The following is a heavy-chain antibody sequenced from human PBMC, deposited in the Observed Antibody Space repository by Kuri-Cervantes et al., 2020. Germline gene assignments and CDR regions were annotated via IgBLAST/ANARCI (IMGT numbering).Heavy chain of an antibody. J-gene: IGHJ4*02. CDR1: GFTLSSYP. CDR2: ISSNGDTT. D-gene: IGHD3-10*01. V-gene: IGHV3-64*02. CDR3: ARDGDSYGSGSYYNVPHKFDY. Sequence: GESLKISCVASGFTLSSYPIHWVRQAPGKGLQYVSPISSNGDTTYYADSVKGRFSIFRDKSKNTVYLQMGSLRAEDMAVYYCARDGDSYGSGSYYNVPHKFDYWGQGTLVTVSS.